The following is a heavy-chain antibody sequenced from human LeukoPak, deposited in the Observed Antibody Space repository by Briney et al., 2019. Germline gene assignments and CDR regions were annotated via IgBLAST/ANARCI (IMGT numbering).Heavy chain of an antibody. CDR1: GGSISSSSYY. J-gene: IGHJ3*01. V-gene: IGHV4-39*01. CDR2: IYYSENT. D-gene: IGHD2-21*01. Sequence: SETLSLTCTVSGGSISSSSYYWGWIRQPPGKGLEWIGNIYYSENTYYNPSLKSRVTISVDTSKNQFSLKLSSVTAADTAVYYCARHTYSAPAPDAFDVWGQGTMVTVSS. CDR3: ARHTYSAPAPDAFDV.